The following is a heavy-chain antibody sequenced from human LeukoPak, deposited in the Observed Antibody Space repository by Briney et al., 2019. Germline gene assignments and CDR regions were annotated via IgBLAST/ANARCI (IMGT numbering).Heavy chain of an antibody. J-gene: IGHJ4*02. CDR1: GYSFTDYW. Sequence: GESLKISCEGSGYSFTDYWIAWVRQMPGKGLEWMGIIYPGDSDTIYSPSFQGQVTISADKSISTTYLQWSSLKASDTAMYYCARNPQVSAYADSWGQGTLVTVSS. CDR3: ARNPQVSAYADS. V-gene: IGHV5-51*01. CDR2: IYPGDSDT. D-gene: IGHD3-22*01.